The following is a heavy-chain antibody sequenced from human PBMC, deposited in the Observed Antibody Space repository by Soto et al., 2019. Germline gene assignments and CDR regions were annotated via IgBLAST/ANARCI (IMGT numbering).Heavy chain of an antibody. CDR2: IYWDDNK. J-gene: IGHJ5*02. CDR1: GFSLSTSGVG. CDR3: AHRIVTNNWFDP. Sequence: QITLKESGPTLVKPTETLTLTCTFSGFSLSTSGVGVGWTRQPPGKALEWLALIYWDDNKRYSPSLKTRLTITNDTAKNQVVLTMTNMDPVDTATYYCAHRIVTNNWFDPWGQGTLVTVSS. D-gene: IGHD3-22*01. V-gene: IGHV2-5*02.